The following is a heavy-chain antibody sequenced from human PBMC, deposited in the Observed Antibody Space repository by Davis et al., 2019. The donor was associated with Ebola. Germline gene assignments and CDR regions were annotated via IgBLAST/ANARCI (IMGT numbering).Heavy chain of an antibody. V-gene: IGHV1-69*13. CDR3: ARPDYCSSTSCYDYYYGMDV. D-gene: IGHD2-2*01. J-gene: IGHJ6*02. CDR1: GGTFSSYA. CDR2: IIPIFGTA. Sequence: SVKVSCKASGGTFSSYAISWVRQAPGQGLEWMGEIIPIFGTANYAQKFQGRVTITADESTSTAYMELSSLRSEDTAVYYCARPDYCSSTSCYDYYYGMDVWGQGTTVTVSS.